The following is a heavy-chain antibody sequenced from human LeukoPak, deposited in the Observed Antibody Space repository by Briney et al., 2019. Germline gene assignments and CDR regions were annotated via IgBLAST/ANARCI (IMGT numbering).Heavy chain of an antibody. CDR3: ARGYYDFWSGSSEYFQH. J-gene: IGHJ1*01. CDR2: ISAYNGNT. D-gene: IGHD3-3*01. CDR1: GYTFTSYG. V-gene: IGHV1-18*01. Sequence: ASVKVSCEASGYTFTSYGISWVRQAPGQGLEWMGWISAYNGNTNYAQKLQGRVTMTTDTSTSTAYMELRSLRSDDTAVYYCARGYYDFWSGSSEYFQHWGQGTLVTVSS.